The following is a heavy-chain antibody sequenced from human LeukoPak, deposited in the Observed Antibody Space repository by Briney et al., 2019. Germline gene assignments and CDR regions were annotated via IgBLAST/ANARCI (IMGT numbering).Heavy chain of an antibody. CDR3: ARGSSGYWFDP. V-gene: IGHV5-51*01. CDR1: GSSFSTYW. J-gene: IGHJ5*02. Sequence: HGESLKISCQGSGSSFSTYWIGWGRQLPGKRLEWMGIIYPRDSDIRYSPSFQGQVTISADKSISTAYLQWSSLKASDTAIYYCARGSSGYWFDPWGQGTLVTVSS. D-gene: IGHD6-19*01. CDR2: IYPRDSDI.